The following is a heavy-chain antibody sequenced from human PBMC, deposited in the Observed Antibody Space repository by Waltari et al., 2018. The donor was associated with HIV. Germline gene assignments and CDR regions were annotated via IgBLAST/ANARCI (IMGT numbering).Heavy chain of an antibody. CDR1: GFSFTKYG. Sequence: QVRLVQSGAEVKKPGASVKVSCKASGFSFTKYGFSWVRQAPGQGLWWVGWIHTNTDNTDSAENFKGRVTKTKDTFSITMYMELTALKSDDSGIYYFVRDLSPMGKSGWYDSWGQGTVVTVSS. V-gene: IGHV1-18*04. D-gene: IGHD6-19*01. J-gene: IGHJ1*01. CDR3: VRDLSPMGKSGWYDS. CDR2: IHTNTDNT.